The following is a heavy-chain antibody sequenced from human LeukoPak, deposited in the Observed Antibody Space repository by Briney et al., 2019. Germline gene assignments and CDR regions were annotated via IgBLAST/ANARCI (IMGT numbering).Heavy chain of an antibody. J-gene: IGHJ5*02. D-gene: IGHD3-16*01. CDR1: GFTFSSYA. Sequence: GGSLRLSCAASGFTFSSYAMHWVRQAPGKGLEWVAVISYDGSNKYYADSVKGRFTISRDNSKNTLYLQMNSLRAEDTAVYYCARDIAGESSWGQGTLVTVSS. V-gene: IGHV3-30-3*01. CDR2: ISYDGSNK. CDR3: ARDIAGESS.